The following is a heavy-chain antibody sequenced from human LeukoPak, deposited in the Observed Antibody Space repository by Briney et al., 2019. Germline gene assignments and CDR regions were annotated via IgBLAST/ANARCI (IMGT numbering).Heavy chain of an antibody. CDR2: IYYSGTT. D-gene: IGHD3-10*01. J-gene: IGHJ6*04. V-gene: IGHV4-31*02. CDR3: GRDQPIPMVRGVTVTLAYYGMDV. Sequence: PSQTLSLAWTVAAGSISSGCYDWNWILQHPVKGLEVMGYIYYSGTTYYNPSLKSRLTISADQSKNQFCLNMRSVTAADKHVHYCGRDQPIPMVRGVTVTLAYYGMDVSGNGTPVTV. CDR1: AGSISSGCYD.